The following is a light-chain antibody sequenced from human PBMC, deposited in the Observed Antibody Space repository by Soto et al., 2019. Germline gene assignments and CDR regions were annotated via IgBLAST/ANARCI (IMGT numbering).Light chain of an antibody. CDR2: AAS. J-gene: IGKJ2*01. V-gene: IGKV1-39*01. CDR1: QSIITY. CDR3: QQSYSNSYT. Sequence: DIQMTQSPSSLSASVGDRVTITCRASQSIITYLNWYQQKPGKAPKLLIYAASSLQSGVPSGFSGSGSGTDFALTISSLQPEDFATYYCQQSYSNSYTFGQGTKLEIK.